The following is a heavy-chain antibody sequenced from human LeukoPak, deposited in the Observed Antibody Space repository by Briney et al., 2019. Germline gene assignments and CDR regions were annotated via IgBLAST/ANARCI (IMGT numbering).Heavy chain of an antibody. CDR2: INHSGST. V-gene: IGHV4-34*01. CDR1: GGSFSGYY. D-gene: IGHD6-19*01. CDR3: ARGLSRYSSGWYGLDY. Sequence: SETLSLTCAVYGGSFSGYYWSWIRQPPGKGLEWIGEINHSGSTNYNPSLKSRVTISVDTSKNQFSLKLSPVTAADTAVYYCARGLSRYSSGWYGLDYWGQGTLVTVSS. J-gene: IGHJ4*02.